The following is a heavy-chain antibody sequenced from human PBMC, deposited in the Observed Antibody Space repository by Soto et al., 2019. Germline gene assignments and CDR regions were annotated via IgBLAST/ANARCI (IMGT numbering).Heavy chain of an antibody. J-gene: IGHJ4*02. V-gene: IGHV3-21*01. D-gene: IGHD2-2*01. CDR1: GFTFSAYS. Sequence: EVQLVESGGGLVKPGGSLRVSCAASGFTFSAYSLNWVRQAPGKGLEWVASISSTGTYIYYADSVEGRFTISRDNAKNSLHLPMATLRAEGTAVYYCARGASTDSSTRVAYWGQGTLVIVSA. CDR2: ISSTGTYI. CDR3: ARGASTDSSTRVAY.